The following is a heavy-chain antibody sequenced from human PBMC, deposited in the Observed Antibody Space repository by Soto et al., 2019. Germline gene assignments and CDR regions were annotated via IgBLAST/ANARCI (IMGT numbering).Heavy chain of an antibody. V-gene: IGHV3-23*01. CDR1: GFTFTSYA. J-gene: IGHJ4*02. Sequence: GGSLRLSCAASGFTFTSYALSWVRQAPGKGPEWVSVISGTGRSTYYAESVKGRFTISRDNSMNTLYLQMNSLRAEDTAVYYCATGSYFDYWGQGTLVTVSS. CDR3: ATGSYFDY. CDR2: ISGTGRST.